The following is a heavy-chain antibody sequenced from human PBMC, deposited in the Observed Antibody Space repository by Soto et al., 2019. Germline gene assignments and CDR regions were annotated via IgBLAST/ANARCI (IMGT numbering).Heavy chain of an antibody. CDR2: ISAYNGNT. Sequence: ASVKVSCKASGYTFTSYGISWVRQAPGQGLEWMGWISAYNGNTNYAQKLQGRVTMTTDTSTSTAYMELRSLRSDDTAVYYCARQVVPAATKNYYYYSGMDVWGQGTTVTVSS. CDR3: ARQVVPAATKNYYYYSGMDV. V-gene: IGHV1-18*01. D-gene: IGHD2-2*01. J-gene: IGHJ6*02. CDR1: GYTFTSYG.